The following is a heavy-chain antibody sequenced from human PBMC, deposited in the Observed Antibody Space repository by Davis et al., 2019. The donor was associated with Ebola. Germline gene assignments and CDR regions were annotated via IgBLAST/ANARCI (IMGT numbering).Heavy chain of an antibody. Sequence: GGSLRLSCAASGFTVSNFYMSWVRQPPGKGLEWVSVFYVGGATYYADSMKGRFTISRDNARNSLFLQMFSLRADDTAVYYCARDDPSGGMDSWGQGTLVTVSS. CDR1: GFTVSNFY. V-gene: IGHV3-66*01. J-gene: IGHJ4*02. CDR3: ARDDPSGGMDS. D-gene: IGHD6-19*01. CDR2: FYVGGAT.